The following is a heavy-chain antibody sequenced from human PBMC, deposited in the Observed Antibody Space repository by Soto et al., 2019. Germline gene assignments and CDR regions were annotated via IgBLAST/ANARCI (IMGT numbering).Heavy chain of an antibody. Sequence: SETLSLTCTVSGGSISSSSYYWGWIRQPPGKGLEWIGSIYYSGSTYYNPSLKSRVTISVDTSKNQFSLKLSSVTAADTAVYYCARHEDCSSTSCYSRGGWFDPWGQGTLVTVSS. D-gene: IGHD2-2*01. CDR2: IYYSGST. V-gene: IGHV4-39*01. CDR3: ARHEDCSSTSCYSRGGWFDP. J-gene: IGHJ5*02. CDR1: GGSISSSSYY.